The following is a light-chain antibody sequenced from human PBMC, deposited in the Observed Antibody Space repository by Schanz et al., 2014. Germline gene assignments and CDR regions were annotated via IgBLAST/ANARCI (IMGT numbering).Light chain of an antibody. Sequence: QSALTQPASVSGSPGQSITISCTGTSSDVGGYNYVSWYQHHPGKAPKLMIYDVSNRPSGVSNRFSGSKSGNTASLTISGLQAEDEADYYCCSYAGSSTWVFGGGTKVTVL. CDR3: CSYAGSSTWV. V-gene: IGLV2-14*03. J-gene: IGLJ3*02. CDR1: SSDVGGYNY. CDR2: DVS.